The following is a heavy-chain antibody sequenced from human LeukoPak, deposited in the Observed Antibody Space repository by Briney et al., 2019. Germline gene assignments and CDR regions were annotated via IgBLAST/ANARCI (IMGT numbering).Heavy chain of an antibody. CDR1: GGTFSSYA. J-gene: IGHJ6*03. CDR2: IIPIFGTA. V-gene: IGHV1-69*05. CDR3: ASDCSSTSSYYYYMDV. Sequence: GSPVKVSCKASGGTFSSYAISWVRQAPGQGLEWMGGIIPIFGTANYAQKFQGRVTITTDESTSTAYMELSSLRSEDTAVYYCASDCSSTSSYYYYMDVWGKGTTVTVSS. D-gene: IGHD2-2*01.